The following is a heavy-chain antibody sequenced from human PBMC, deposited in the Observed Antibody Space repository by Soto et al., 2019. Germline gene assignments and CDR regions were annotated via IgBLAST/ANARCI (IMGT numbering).Heavy chain of an antibody. J-gene: IGHJ4*02. CDR1: GFTFSSYG. CDR3: ARVQGFTIFGPHPY. Sequence: PGGSLRLSCAASGFTFSSYGMHWVRQAPGKGLEWVAVIWYDGSNKYYADSVKGRFTISRDNSKNALYLQMNSLRAEDTAVYYCARVQGFTIFGPHPYWGQGTLVTVSS. V-gene: IGHV3-33*01. D-gene: IGHD3-3*01. CDR2: IWYDGSNK.